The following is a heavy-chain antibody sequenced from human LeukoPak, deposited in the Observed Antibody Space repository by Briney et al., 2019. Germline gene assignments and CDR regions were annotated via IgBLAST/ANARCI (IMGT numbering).Heavy chain of an antibody. CDR2: IWYDGSNK. Sequence: AGGSLRLSCAASGFTFNSYGMHWVRQAPSKGLEWVAVIWYDGSNKHYGDSVKGRFTISRDDSKNTLYLQMNSLRAEDTAVYYCARDGGYSSSWYAFTIDPWGQGTLVTVSS. V-gene: IGHV3-33*01. D-gene: IGHD6-13*01. CDR1: GFTFNSYG. J-gene: IGHJ5*02. CDR3: ARDGGYSSSWYAFTIDP.